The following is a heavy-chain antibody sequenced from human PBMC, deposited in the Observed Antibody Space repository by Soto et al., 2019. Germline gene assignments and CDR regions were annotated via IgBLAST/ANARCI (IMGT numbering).Heavy chain of an antibody. V-gene: IGHV1-18*01. CDR2: INGYNGNT. Sequence: QVQLVQSGAVVKKPGASVKVSCKASGYTFTRSGISWVRQAPGQGLEWMGWINGYNGNTNYAQNFQGRITMTTDTPTSTAYMELRSLRSDDTAVYYCARIGDVPYYYYGMDVWGQGTTVIVSS. CDR1: GYTFTRSG. CDR3: ARIGDVPYYYYGMDV. D-gene: IGHD3-10*01. J-gene: IGHJ6*02.